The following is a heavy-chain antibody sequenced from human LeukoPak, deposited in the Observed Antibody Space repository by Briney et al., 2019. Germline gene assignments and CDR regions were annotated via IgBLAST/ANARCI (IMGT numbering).Heavy chain of an antibody. CDR3: ASRGY. V-gene: IGHV3-23*01. Sequence: GGSLRLSCAASGFTFSNYAMSWIRRPPGKGLEWVSEIYNAGATTYYGDSVKGRFTISRDNSKNTLYLQMNSLRAEDTAVYYCASRGYWGQGTLVTVSS. CDR2: IYNAGATT. J-gene: IGHJ4*02. CDR1: GFTFSNYA.